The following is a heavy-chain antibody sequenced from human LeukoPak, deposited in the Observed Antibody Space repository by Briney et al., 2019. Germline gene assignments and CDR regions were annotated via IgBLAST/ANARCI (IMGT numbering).Heavy chain of an antibody. D-gene: IGHD1-26*01. CDR2: ISYDGSNK. CDR1: GFTFSSYG. CDR3: AKGASGSYGFDY. V-gene: IGHV3-30*18. Sequence: GRSLRLSCAASGFTFSSYGMHWVRQAPGKGLEWVAVISYDGSNKYYADSVKGRFTISRDNSKNTLYLQMNSLRAEDTAVYYCAKGASGSYGFDYWGQGTLVTVSS. J-gene: IGHJ4*02.